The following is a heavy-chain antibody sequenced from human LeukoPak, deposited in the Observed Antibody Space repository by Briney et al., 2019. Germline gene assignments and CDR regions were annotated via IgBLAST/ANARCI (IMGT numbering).Heavy chain of an antibody. Sequence: GGSLRLSCAASGFSFSSYAMIWVRQASGKGLEWVSAISGSGGSTYYADSVKGRFTISRDNSKDTLYLQMNSLRAEDTAVYYCAKLSGYSYGYVSDYWGQGTLVTVSS. CDR1: GFSFSSYA. J-gene: IGHJ4*02. D-gene: IGHD5-18*01. CDR2: ISGSGGST. CDR3: AKLSGYSYGYVSDY. V-gene: IGHV3-23*01.